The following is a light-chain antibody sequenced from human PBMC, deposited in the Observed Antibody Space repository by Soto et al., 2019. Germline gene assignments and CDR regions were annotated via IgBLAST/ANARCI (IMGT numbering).Light chain of an antibody. CDR3: SSYTSSILWV. J-gene: IGLJ3*02. CDR2: EVS. Sequence: QSALTQPASVSGSPGQSITISCTGTSRDVGGYNYVSWYQQHPGKAPKLMIYEVSNRPSGVSNRFSGSKSGNTASLTISGLQAEDEADYYCSSYTSSILWVFGGGTKVTVL. V-gene: IGLV2-14*01. CDR1: SRDVGGYNY.